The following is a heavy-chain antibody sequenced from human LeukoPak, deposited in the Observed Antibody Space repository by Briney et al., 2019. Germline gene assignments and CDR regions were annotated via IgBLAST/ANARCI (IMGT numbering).Heavy chain of an antibody. D-gene: IGHD3-22*01. CDR3: AKYFFDSSGYSSYFDF. CDR1: GFTFDDHG. Sequence: PGESLRLSCAASGFTFDDHGMSWVRQAPGKGLEWVSDINWSGGNMRYADSVKGRFTISRVNAKNSLYLQMNSLRAEDTALYFCAKYFFDSSGYSSYFDFWGQGTLVTVSS. V-gene: IGHV3-20*04. CDR2: INWSGGNM. J-gene: IGHJ4*02.